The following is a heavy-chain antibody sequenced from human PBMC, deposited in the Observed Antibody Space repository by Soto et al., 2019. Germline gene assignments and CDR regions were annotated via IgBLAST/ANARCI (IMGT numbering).Heavy chain of an antibody. D-gene: IGHD4-17*01. CDR1: GGTFSSHS. CDR3: ASEVGYGDFSAALLD. V-gene: IGHV1-69*01. Sequence: VQLMQSGAEVKQPGSSVKVSCKASGGTFSSHSINWVRQAPGQGLEWMGGIITLFGTANYAQNFQGRVTINADQSTSTAYMELNSLRSDDPAVYYCASEVGYGDFSAALLDWGQGTLVTVSS. CDR2: IITLFGTA. J-gene: IGHJ4*02.